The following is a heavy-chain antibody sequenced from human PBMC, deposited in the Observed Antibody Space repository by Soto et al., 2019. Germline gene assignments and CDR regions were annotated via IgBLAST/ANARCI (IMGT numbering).Heavy chain of an antibody. CDR1: GYTFTAYY. Sequence: QVQLVQSGAEVKEPGDSVRVSCEASGYTFTAYYIHWVRQAPGQGLEWMGWINPKFGDTTYAQDLQGRVSMTRDMSISTVYMELSRLTSDDTPIYYCARNMDYYYGPGSGNGHGFWGQGTTVTVFS. CDR2: INPKFGDT. V-gene: IGHV1-2*02. J-gene: IGHJ6*02. CDR3: ARNMDYYYGPGSGNGHGF. D-gene: IGHD3-10*01.